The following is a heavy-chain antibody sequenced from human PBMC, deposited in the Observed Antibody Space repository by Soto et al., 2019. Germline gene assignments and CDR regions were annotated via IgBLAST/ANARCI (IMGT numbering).Heavy chain of an antibody. CDR3: AKNQGVELVPLATVDWFDP. V-gene: IGHV3-23*01. CDR1: GFIFENFG. D-gene: IGHD1-26*01. Sequence: PGGCRKLSCAASGFIFENFGMSWVRQAPGQGLEWISSISGSGFKKYYADSVKGRFTISRDNSKSTVYLELNNLSAEDTAVYHCAKNQGVELVPLATVDWFDPWGQGSVVTVSS. J-gene: IGHJ5*02. CDR2: ISGSGFKK.